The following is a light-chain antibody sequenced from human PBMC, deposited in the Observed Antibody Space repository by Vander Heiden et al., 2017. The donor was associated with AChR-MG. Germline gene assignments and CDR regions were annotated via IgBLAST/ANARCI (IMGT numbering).Light chain of an antibody. CDR3: QQYKNWPTWT. CDR2: GAS. V-gene: IGKV3-15*01. J-gene: IGKJ1*01. Sequence: EIVMTQSPATLSVSPGERATLSCRASQSVSSNLAWYQQKPGQAPRPLIYGASTRATGIPARFSGSGSGTEFTLTISSLQSEDFAVYYCQQYKNWPTWTFGQGTKVEIK. CDR1: QSVSSN.